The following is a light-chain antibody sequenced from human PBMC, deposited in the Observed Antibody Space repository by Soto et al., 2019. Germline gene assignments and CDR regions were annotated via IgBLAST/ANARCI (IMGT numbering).Light chain of an antibody. J-gene: IGLJ1*01. CDR3: SSFTGSNYV. Sequence: QSVLTQPASVSGSPGQSITISCTGTISDVGGYNFVSWYQQYPGKAPKLMICDVSNRPSGVSNRFSGPKSGNTASLTISGLQAEDEADYYCSSFTGSNYVFGNGTKVTVL. V-gene: IGLV2-14*03. CDR1: ISDVGGYNF. CDR2: DVS.